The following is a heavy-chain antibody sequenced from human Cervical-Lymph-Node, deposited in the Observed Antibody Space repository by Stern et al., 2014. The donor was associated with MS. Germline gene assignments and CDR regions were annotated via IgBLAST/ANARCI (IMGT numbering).Heavy chain of an antibody. CDR1: GGSISGSY. CDR2: VNQSGDT. J-gene: IGHJ4*02. Sequence: QVQLQQWGAGLLKPSETLSLTCGVYGGSISGSYWSWIRQPPGKGLEWIGEVNQSGDTNYNPSLKSRVTISIDTPKNQFSLNLSSVTAADTALYFCAKLNRRGYSYGQPNIQLNDYWGQGTLVTVSS. D-gene: IGHD5-18*01. CDR3: AKLNRRGYSYGQPNIQLNDY. V-gene: IGHV4-34*01.